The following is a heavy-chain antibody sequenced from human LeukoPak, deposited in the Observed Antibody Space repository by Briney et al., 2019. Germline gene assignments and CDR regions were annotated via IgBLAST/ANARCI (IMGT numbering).Heavy chain of an antibody. J-gene: IGHJ4*02. CDR2: ISGSGGRT. D-gene: IGHD2-15*01. Sequence: GGSLRLSCAASGFTFSSFALSWVRQAPGKGLEWISGISGSGGRTDYADSVKGRFTISRDNSKNTLYLQMSSLRADDPALYYCPKSPPRCSGGSCYGYWSQGTLATVYS. V-gene: IGHV3-23*01. CDR3: PKSPPRCSGGSCYGY. CDR1: GFTFSSFA.